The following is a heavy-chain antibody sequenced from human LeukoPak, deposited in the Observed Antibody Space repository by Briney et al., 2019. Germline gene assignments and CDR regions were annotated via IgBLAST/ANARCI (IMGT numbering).Heavy chain of an antibody. J-gene: IGHJ4*02. CDR1: GFMFSSYA. Sequence: RGSLRLSCAASGFMFSSYAMSWVRQAPGKGLEWVSGISGSGGSTYADAVKGRFTISRDNSKSTLYLQMNNLRADDTAVYFCAKRDSSGYYYFDYWGQGTLVTVSS. V-gene: IGHV3-23*01. CDR3: AKRDSSGYYYFDY. D-gene: IGHD3-22*01. CDR2: ISGSGGST.